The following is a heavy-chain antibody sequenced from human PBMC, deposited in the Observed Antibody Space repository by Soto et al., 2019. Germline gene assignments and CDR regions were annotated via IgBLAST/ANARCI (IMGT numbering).Heavy chain of an antibody. D-gene: IGHD6-6*01. CDR2: IYYSGST. CDR1: GGSISSGGYY. V-gene: IGHV4-31*03. J-gene: IGHJ4*02. Sequence: SETLSLTCTVSGGSISSGGYYWSWIRQHPGKGLEWIGYIYYSGSTYYNPSLKSRVTISVDTSKNQFSLKLSSVTAADTAVYYCARRKIKYSSSSRFQRGGFDYWGQGTLVTVSS. CDR3: ARRKIKYSSSSRFQRGGFDY.